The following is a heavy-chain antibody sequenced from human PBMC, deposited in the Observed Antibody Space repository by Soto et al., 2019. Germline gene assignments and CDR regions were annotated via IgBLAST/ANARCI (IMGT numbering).Heavy chain of an antibody. D-gene: IGHD3-10*01. J-gene: IGHJ6*02. CDR1: GFTFSDYY. CDR3: ARDGSGSYYYGMDV. V-gene: IGHV3-11*05. Sequence: QVQLVESGGGLVKPGGSLRLSCAASGFTFSDYYMSWIRQAPGKGLEWISYLSSSTGYTNYADSVKGRFTISRDNAKNSLYLHMSGLRGDDTAVYYWARDGSGSYYYGMDVWGQGTTVTVSS. CDR2: LSSSTGYT.